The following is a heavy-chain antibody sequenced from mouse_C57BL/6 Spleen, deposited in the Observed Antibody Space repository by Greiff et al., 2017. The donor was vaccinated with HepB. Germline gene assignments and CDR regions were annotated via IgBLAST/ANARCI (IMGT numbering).Heavy chain of an antibody. CDR2: IHPNSGST. D-gene: IGHD2-12*01. J-gene: IGHJ2*01. V-gene: IGHV1-64*01. CDR1: GYTFTSYW. CDR3: ARETDSHYFDY. Sequence: QVQLQQPGAELVKPGASVKLSCKASGYTFTSYWMHWVKQRPGQGLEWIGMIHPNSGSTNYNEKFKSRATLTVDKSSSTAYMQLSSLTSEDSAVYYCARETDSHYFDYWGQGTTLTVSS.